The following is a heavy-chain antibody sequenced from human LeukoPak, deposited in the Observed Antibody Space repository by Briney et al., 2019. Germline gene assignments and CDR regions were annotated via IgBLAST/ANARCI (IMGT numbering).Heavy chain of an antibody. CDR2: INPNSGGT. D-gene: IGHD3-9*01. CDR1: GYTFTGYD. Sequence: ASVKVSCKASGYTFTGYDMHWVRQAPGQGLEWMGWINPNSGGTNYAQKFQGRVTMTRDTSISTAYMELSRLRSDDTAVYYCARAIRYFDPYYGMDVWGQGTTVTVSS. CDR3: ARAIRYFDPYYGMDV. V-gene: IGHV1-2*02. J-gene: IGHJ6*02.